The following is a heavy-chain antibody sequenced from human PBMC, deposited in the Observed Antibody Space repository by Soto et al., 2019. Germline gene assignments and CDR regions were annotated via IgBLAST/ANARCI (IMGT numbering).Heavy chain of an antibody. J-gene: IGHJ5*02. CDR2: IYYSGST. Sequence: SETLSLTCTVSGGSISSSSYYWGWIRQPPGKGLEWIGYIYYSGSTYYNPSLKSRVTISVDTSKNQFSLKLSSVTAADTAVYYCAGVRGVNWFDPWGQGTLVTVSS. V-gene: IGHV4-31*03. CDR3: AGVRGVNWFDP. CDR1: GGSISSSSYY. D-gene: IGHD3-10*01.